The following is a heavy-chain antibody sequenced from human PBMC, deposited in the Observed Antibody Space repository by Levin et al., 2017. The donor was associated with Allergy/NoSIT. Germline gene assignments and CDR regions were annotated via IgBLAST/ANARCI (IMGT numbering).Heavy chain of an antibody. CDR1: GGSISSSNYY. J-gene: IGHJ5*02. Sequence: SETLSLTCIVSGGSISSSNYYWGWIRQPPGKGLEWIGSIYFSGSTYYNPSLKSRVTISVDTSKNQFSLKLSSVTAADTAVYYCARGIMIGTIYDPGGQGSVVTVS. V-gene: IGHV4-39*07. CDR2: IYFSGST. CDR3: ARGIMIGTIYDP. D-gene: IGHD3-16*01.